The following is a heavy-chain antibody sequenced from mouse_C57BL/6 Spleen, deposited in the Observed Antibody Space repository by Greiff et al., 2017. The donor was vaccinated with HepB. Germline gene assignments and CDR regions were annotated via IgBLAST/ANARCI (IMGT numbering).Heavy chain of an antibody. CDR1: GYTFTSYW. CDR3: ATEGSRYYFDY. D-gene: IGHD1-1*01. J-gene: IGHJ2*01. V-gene: IGHV1-52*01. CDR2: IDPSDSET. Sequence: QVQLQQPGAELVRPGSSVKLSCKASGYTFTSYWMHWVKQRPIQGLEWIGNIDPSDSETHYNQKFKDKATLTVDKSSSTAYMQLSSLTSEDSAVYYCATEGSRYYFDYWGQGTTLTVSS.